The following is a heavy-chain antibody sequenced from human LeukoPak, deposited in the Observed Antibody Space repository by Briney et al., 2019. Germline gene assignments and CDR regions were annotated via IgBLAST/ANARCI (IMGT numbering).Heavy chain of an antibody. CDR3: ARRAGAYSHPYDY. Sequence: GGSLRLSCAASGFTFSSYAMSWVRQAPGKGLEWVSAISGSGGSTYYADSVKGRFTVSRDNSKNTLYLQMNSLRAEDTAVYYCARRAGAYSHPYDYWGQGTLVTVSS. V-gene: IGHV3-23*01. CDR1: GFTFSSYA. J-gene: IGHJ4*02. CDR2: ISGSGGST. D-gene: IGHD4/OR15-4a*01.